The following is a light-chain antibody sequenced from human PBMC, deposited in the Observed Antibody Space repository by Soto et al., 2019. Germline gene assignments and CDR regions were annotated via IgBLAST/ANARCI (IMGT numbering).Light chain of an antibody. CDR3: GSYTGSTTLYV. V-gene: IGLV2-14*01. J-gene: IGLJ1*01. Sequence: QSVLTQPASVSESPGQSITISCTGTSSDVGGYNYVSWYQQYPGKAPKLMIYDVSYRPSGVSNRFSGSKSGNTASLTISGLQAEDEADYYCGSYTGSTTLYVFGTGTKLTVL. CDR2: DVS. CDR1: SSDVGGYNY.